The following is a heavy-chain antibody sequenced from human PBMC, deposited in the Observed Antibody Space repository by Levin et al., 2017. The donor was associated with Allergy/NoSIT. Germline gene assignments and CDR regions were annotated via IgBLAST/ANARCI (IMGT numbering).Heavy chain of an antibody. D-gene: IGHD3-10*01. CDR1: GFTFSSYS. CDR2: ISSSSSYI. CDR3: ARARGYGSGSYYTGPDAFDI. V-gene: IGHV3-21*01. J-gene: IGHJ3*02. Sequence: GESLKISCAASGFTFSSYSMNWVRQAPGKGLEWVSSISSSSSYIYYADSVKGRFTISRDNAKNSLYLQMNSLRAEDTAVYYCARARGYGSGSYYTGPDAFDIWGQGTMVTVSS.